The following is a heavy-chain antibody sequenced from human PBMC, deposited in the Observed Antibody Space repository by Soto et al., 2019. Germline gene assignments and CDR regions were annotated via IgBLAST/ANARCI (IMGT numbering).Heavy chain of an antibody. V-gene: IGHV4-34*01. CDR1: GGSFSGYY. Sequence: QVQLQQWGAGLLKPSETLSLTCAVYGGSFSGYYWSWIRQPPGKGLEWIGEISHSVGTSYNPSLKSRVTISLDTSKKQFFLRLTSVTAADTAVYYCASYASSSPGYCGQGTLVTVSS. CDR3: ASYASSSPGY. CDR2: ISHSVGT. J-gene: IGHJ4*02. D-gene: IGHD2-2*01.